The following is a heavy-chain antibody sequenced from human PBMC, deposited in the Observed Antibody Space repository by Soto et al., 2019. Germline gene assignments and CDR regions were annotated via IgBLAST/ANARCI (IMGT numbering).Heavy chain of an antibody. D-gene: IGHD2-2*01. Sequence: SVKVSCKASGYTFTSYGISWVRQAPGQGLEWMGWISAYNGNTNYAQKLQGRVTMTTDTSTSTAYMELRSLRSDDTAVYYCARESYCSSTSCQPFYYYYGMDVWGQGTTVNVSS. CDR2: ISAYNGNT. V-gene: IGHV1-18*04. J-gene: IGHJ6*02. CDR1: GYTFTSYG. CDR3: ARESYCSSTSCQPFYYYYGMDV.